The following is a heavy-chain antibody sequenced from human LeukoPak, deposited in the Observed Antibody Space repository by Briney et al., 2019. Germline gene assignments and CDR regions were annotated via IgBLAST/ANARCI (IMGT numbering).Heavy chain of an antibody. D-gene: IGHD6-19*01. CDR3: AKEDGGSGWYEPVEY. J-gene: IGHJ4*02. CDR1: GFTFNGYA. V-gene: IGHV3-23*01. Sequence: GPSLRLSCAASGFTFNGYAMSWVSQVPGKGLEWVSTISGSGGTRYYADSLKGRFTISRDNSKNMLFPQMNSLRAEDTAIYYCAKEDGGSGWYEPVEYWGQGTLVTVHS. CDR2: ISGSGGTR.